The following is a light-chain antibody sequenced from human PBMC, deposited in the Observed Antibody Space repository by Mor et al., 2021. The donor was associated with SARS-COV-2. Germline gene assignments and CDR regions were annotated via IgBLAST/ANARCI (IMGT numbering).Light chain of an antibody. CDR2: EGS. CDR3: CSYAGTYVI. V-gene: IGLV2-23*01. J-gene: IGLJ2*01. Sequence: EGSKRPSGVSNRFSGSKSGNTASLTISGLQAEDEADYYCCSYAGTYVIFGGGTKLTVL.